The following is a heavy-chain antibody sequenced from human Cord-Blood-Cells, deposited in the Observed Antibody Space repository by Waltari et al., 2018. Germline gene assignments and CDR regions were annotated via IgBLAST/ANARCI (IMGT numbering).Heavy chain of an antibody. CDR1: GFTFSSYA. Sequence: LESGGGLVQPGGSLRLSCAASGFTFSSYAMSWVRQAPGKGLEWVSAISGSGGSTYYADSVKGRFTISRDNSKNTLYLQMNSLRAEDTAVYYCAKDAPYYDFWSGYYDAFDIWGQGTMVTVSS. V-gene: IGHV3-23*01. J-gene: IGHJ3*02. CDR3: AKDAPYYDFWSGYYDAFDI. CDR2: ISGSGGST. D-gene: IGHD3-3*01.